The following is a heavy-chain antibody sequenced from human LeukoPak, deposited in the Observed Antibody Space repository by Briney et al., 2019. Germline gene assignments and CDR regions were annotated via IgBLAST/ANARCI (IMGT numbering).Heavy chain of an antibody. CDR1: GYTFTSYY. D-gene: IGHD3-22*01. V-gene: IGHV1-46*01. J-gene: IGHJ4*02. Sequence: GASVKVSCKASGYTFTSYYMHWVRQAPGQGLEWMGVINPSGGSTSYAQKFQGRLTMTRDTSTSTVYMELSSLRSEDTAVYYCARDYYDSSGYYSYYFDYWGQGTLVTVSS. CDR2: INPSGGST. CDR3: ARDYYDSSGYYSYYFDY.